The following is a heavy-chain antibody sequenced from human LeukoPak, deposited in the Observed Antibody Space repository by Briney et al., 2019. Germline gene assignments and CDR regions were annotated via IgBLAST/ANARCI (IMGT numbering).Heavy chain of an antibody. J-gene: IGHJ4*02. V-gene: IGHV5-51*01. D-gene: IGHD1-26*01. CDR2: IYPSDSHT. Sequence: GGPRQISCQGSGSLFISYWSGGVRRLPGKGLEGMGIIYPSDSHTTYSPSFQRHVTISADTSISPAYLQWSSLKASDTAMYYCARWSGNYYSKYFDYWGQGTLVTVSS. CDR3: ARWSGNYYSKYFDY. CDR1: GSLFISYW.